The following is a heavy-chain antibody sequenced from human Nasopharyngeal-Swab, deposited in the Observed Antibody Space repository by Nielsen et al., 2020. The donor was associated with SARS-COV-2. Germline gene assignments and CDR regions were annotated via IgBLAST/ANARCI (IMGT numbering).Heavy chain of an antibody. J-gene: IGHJ6*02. Sequence: RQAPGKGLEWVSYISSSGSTIYYADSVKGRFTISRDNAKNSLYLQMNSLRAEDTAVYYCARDGWYDILTGYLALYYYYYGMDVWGQGTTVTVSS. D-gene: IGHD3-9*01. CDR2: ISSSGSTI. CDR3: ARDGWYDILTGYLALYYYYYGMDV. V-gene: IGHV3-11*04.